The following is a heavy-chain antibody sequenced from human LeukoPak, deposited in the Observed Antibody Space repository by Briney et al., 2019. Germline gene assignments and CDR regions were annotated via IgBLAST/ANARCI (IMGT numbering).Heavy chain of an antibody. CDR2: IYSGGST. CDR1: EFSVGSNY. CDR3: ARGPSGHHNT. J-gene: IGHJ4*02. V-gene: IGHV3-66*01. D-gene: IGHD5-12*01. Sequence: PGGSLRLSCAASEFSVGSNYMTWVRQAPGKGPEWVSLIYSGGSTYYADSVKGRFTISRDNSKNTLYLQMNSLRAEDTAVYYCARGPSGHHNTGGQGTLVTVSS.